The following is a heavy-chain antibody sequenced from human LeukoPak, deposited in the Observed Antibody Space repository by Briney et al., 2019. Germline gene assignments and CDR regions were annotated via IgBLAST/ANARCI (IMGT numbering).Heavy chain of an antibody. Sequence: SETLSLTCSVSDSIGSYYWSWIRQPAGKGLEWIGRVYSTGRTSSNPSLQSRVTFSVDTSKNQFSLTLCSLTAADTAVCYCARERARGLYDFDHWGQGAQVIVSS. J-gene: IGHJ4*02. CDR3: ARERARGLYDFDH. D-gene: IGHD3-10*01. CDR2: VYSTGRT. V-gene: IGHV4-4*07. CDR1: DSIGSYY.